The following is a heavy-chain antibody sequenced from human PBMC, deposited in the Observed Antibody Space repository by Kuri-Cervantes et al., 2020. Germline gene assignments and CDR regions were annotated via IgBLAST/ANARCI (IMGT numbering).Heavy chain of an antibody. CDR2: IKQDGSAK. J-gene: IGHJ4*02. CDR3: AREGNWDLADY. CDR1: GLTFSNLW. V-gene: IGHV3-7*01. Sequence: GGSLRLSCAVSGLTFSNLWMTWVRQAPGRGLEWVANIKQDGSAKYYVDSVKGRFTISRDNAKNSLYLQMNSLRAEDTAVYYCAREGNWDLADYWGQGTLVTVSS. D-gene: IGHD7-27*01.